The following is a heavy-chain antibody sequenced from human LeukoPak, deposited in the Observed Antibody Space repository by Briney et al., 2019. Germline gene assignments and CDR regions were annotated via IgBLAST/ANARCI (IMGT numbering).Heavy chain of an antibody. Sequence: SGGSLRLSCAASGFTFDDYAMHWVRQAPGKGLEWVSGISWNSGSIGYADSVKGRFTISRDNAKNSLYLQMNSLRAEDTALYYCAKGGFLAGKGLFDYWGQGTLVTVSS. J-gene: IGHJ4*02. D-gene: IGHD6-13*01. CDR3: AKGGFLAGKGLFDY. V-gene: IGHV3-9*01. CDR1: GFTFDDYA. CDR2: ISWNSGSI.